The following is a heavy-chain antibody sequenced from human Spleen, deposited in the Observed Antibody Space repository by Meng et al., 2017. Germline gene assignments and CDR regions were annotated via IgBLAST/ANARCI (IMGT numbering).Heavy chain of an antibody. J-gene: IGHJ4*02. CDR2: INHSGST. CDR1: GGSFSDYY. Sequence: VQLQQWGAGVWKPSETLSLTCGGSGGSFSDYYWSWIRQPPGKGREWIGEINHSGSTNYNPSLESRATISVDTSQNNLSLKLSSVTAADSAVYYCARGPTTMAHDFDYWGQGTLVTVSS. CDR3: ARGPTTMAHDFDY. V-gene: IGHV4-34*01. D-gene: IGHD4-11*01.